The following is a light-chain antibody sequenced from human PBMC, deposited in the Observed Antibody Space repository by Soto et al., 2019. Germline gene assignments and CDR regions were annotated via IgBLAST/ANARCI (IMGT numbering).Light chain of an antibody. Sequence: EIVMTQSPATLSVSPGEGATLSCRASQSVNNNLAWYQQKPGQAPRLIIYGVSTRATGVPARFSGSGSGTEFTLTISSLQSEDFAVYYWQQYDNWPPYTFGQGTKLEIK. CDR3: QQYDNWPPYT. J-gene: IGKJ2*01. CDR1: QSVNNN. CDR2: GVS. V-gene: IGKV3-15*01.